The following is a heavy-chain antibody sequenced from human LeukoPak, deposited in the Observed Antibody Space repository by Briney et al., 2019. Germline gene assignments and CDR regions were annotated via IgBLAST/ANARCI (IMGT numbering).Heavy chain of an antibody. CDR3: ARVFGGPVSWRFDP. V-gene: IGHV4-61*02. D-gene: IGHD4-23*01. CDR1: GGSISSDDSY. CDR2: IYTSGST. Sequence: PSETLSLTCTVSGGSISSDDSYWSWIRQPAGKGLEWIGRIYTSGSTDYNPSLKSRVTISLDTSKNQFSLKLSSVTAADTAVYYCARVFGGPVSWRFDPWGRGTLVTVSS. J-gene: IGHJ5*02.